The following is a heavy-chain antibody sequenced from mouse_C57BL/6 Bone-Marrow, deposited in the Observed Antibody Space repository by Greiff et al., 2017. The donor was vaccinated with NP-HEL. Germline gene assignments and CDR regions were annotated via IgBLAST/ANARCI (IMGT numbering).Heavy chain of an antibody. CDR2: INPNNGGT. CDR3: ASGRGYYYGSSYGY. CDR1: GYTFTDYY. D-gene: IGHD1-1*01. Sequence: VRLQQSGPELVKPGASVKISCKASGYTFTDYYMNWVKQSHGKSLEWIGEINPNNGGTSYNQKFKGKATLTVDKSSSTAYMELRSLTSEDSAVYYCASGRGYYYGSSYGYWGQGTTLTVSS. J-gene: IGHJ2*01. V-gene: IGHV1-26*01.